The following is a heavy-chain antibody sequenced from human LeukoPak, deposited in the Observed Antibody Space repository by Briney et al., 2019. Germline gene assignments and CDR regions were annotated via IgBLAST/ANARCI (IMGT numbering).Heavy chain of an antibody. CDR3: ARTLRGQNYYGYPDY. CDR2: ISYSGSA. CDR1: SGSISSDY. Sequence: SETLSLTCTVSSGSISSDYWSWIRQPPGKGLEWIGYISYSGSANYNPSLKTRVTISIDKSKNQFSLKMTSVTAADTAVYYCARTLRGQNYYGYPDYWGQGTLVTVSS. V-gene: IGHV4-59*01. J-gene: IGHJ4*02. D-gene: IGHD3-16*01.